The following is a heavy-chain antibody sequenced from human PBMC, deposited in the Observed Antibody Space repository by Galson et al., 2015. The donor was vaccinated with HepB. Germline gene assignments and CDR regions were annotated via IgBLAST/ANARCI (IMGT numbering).Heavy chain of an antibody. D-gene: IGHD1-26*01. V-gene: IGHV3-23*01. CDR2: ISAGGGET. J-gene: IGHJ4*02. CDR3: AKSFYGGSYYFDS. Sequence: SLRLSCAASGFTFASSGMSWVRQAPGKGLDWVSLISAGGGETRYADSVKGRFTVSRDNSKNTLYLQMNSLRAEDTAIYYCAKSFYGGSYYFDSWGRGTLVTVSS. CDR1: GFTFASSG.